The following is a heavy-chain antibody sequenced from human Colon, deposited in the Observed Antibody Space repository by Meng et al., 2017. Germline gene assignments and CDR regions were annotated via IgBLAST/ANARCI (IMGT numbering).Heavy chain of an antibody. CDR1: GGSMSGSY. Sequence: SETLSLTCTVSGGSMSGSYWSWIRQPPGKGLEWIAYFYDSEDTSYNPSLKSRVTISLGMSRNQFSLRLSSVTAADTAIYYCARHPRVAPSQNYNFDYWGQGSLVTVSS. J-gene: IGHJ4*02. CDR3: ARHPRVAPSQNYNFDY. D-gene: IGHD1-7*01. CDR2: FYDSEDT. V-gene: IGHV4-59*01.